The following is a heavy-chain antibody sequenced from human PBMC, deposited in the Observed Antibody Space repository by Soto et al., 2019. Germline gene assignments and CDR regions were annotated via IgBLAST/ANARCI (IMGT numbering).Heavy chain of an antibody. D-gene: IGHD3-9*01. V-gene: IGHV4-30-2*01. CDR2: IYHSGST. Sequence: PSETLSLTCAVSGGSISSGGYSWSWIRQPPGKGLEWIGYIYHSGSTNYHPSLKSRVTISVDKSKNQFSLKLTSLTAADTAVYYCARSITFDWLFFDNWGQGTLVTVSS. CDR1: GGSISSGGYS. CDR3: ARSITFDWLFFDN. J-gene: IGHJ4*02.